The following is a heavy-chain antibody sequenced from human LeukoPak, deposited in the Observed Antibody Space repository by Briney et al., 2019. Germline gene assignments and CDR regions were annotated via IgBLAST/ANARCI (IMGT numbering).Heavy chain of an antibody. V-gene: IGHV3-21*01. D-gene: IGHD5-24*01. CDR2: ISSSTSYI. CDR3: ARGLGDGYNAPYFDY. J-gene: IGHJ4*02. CDR1: GFTFSSYN. Sequence: GGSLRLSCAASGFTFSSYNMIWVRQAPGKGLEGGSSISSSTSYIYYAVSLKGRFTVSRDNAKNTLYLQMNSLRAEDTAVYYCARGLGDGYNAPYFDYWGQGTLVTVSS.